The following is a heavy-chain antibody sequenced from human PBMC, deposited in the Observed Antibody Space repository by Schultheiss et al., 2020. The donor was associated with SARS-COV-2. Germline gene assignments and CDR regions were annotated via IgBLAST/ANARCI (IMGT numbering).Heavy chain of an antibody. CDR1: GFTFGNYW. Sequence: GESLKISCAASGFTFGNYWMHWVRQAPGKGLMWVSRINEDGSTTNHADSVKGRFTISRDNSKNTLYLQMNSLRAEDTAVYYCARIYDFWSRFDPWGQGTLVTVSS. J-gene: IGHJ5*02. D-gene: IGHD3-3*01. CDR2: INEDGSTT. CDR3: ARIYDFWSRFDP. V-gene: IGHV3-74*01.